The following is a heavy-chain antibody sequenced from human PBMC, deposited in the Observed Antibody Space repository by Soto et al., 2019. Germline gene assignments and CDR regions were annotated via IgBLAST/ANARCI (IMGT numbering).Heavy chain of an antibody. J-gene: IGHJ3*02. Sequence: SETLSLTCTVSGGFLSRGGYFWSWIRQHPGKGLEWIGYIYYSGSTYYNPSLKSRVTISVDTAKNQFSLKLSSVTAADTAVYYCACDYGDYESAFDIWGQGTMVTVSS. CDR3: ACDYGDYESAFDI. CDR1: GGFLSRGGYF. V-gene: IGHV4-31*03. CDR2: IYYSGST. D-gene: IGHD4-17*01.